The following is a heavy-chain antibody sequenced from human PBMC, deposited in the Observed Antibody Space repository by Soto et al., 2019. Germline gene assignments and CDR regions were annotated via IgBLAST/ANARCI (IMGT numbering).Heavy chain of an antibody. D-gene: IGHD7-27*01. CDR2: IYWNDDK. Sequence: QITLKESGPTLVKPTQTLTLTCTLSGFSLNTGGGGVVWIRQPPGKALKWRALIYWNDDKRYSPSLKSRLTIPKDTTRNQVVLTMTHMEPVDTATYFCARRPNWGMEGLGAWGQGTTVTVSS. CDR3: ARRPNWGMEGLGA. V-gene: IGHV2-5*01. CDR1: GFSLNTGGGG. J-gene: IGHJ6*02.